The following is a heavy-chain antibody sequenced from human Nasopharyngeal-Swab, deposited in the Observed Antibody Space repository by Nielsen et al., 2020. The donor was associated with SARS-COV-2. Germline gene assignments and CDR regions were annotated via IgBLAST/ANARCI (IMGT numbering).Heavy chain of an antibody. V-gene: IGHV3-9*01. J-gene: IGHJ4*02. CDR3: ARGMTTVTL. CDR1: GFTFDDYA. D-gene: IGHD4-17*01. Sequence: SLKISCAASGFTFDDYAMHWVRQAPGKGLEWVSGISWNSGSIGYADSVKGRFTISRDNAKNSLYPQMNSLRAEDTALYYCARGMTTVTLWGQGTLVTVSS. CDR2: ISWNSGSI.